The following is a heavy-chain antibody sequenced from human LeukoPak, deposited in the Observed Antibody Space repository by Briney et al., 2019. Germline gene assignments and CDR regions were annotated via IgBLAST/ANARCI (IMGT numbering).Heavy chain of an antibody. V-gene: IGHV3-7*03. D-gene: IGHD3-3*01. Sequence: VANIKQDGSETYYVDSVKGRFTISRDNAKNSLYLQMSSLRAEDTAVYYCARVFWSGFLRYFDYWGQGTLVTVSS. J-gene: IGHJ4*02. CDR3: ARVFWSGFLRYFDY. CDR2: IKQDGSET.